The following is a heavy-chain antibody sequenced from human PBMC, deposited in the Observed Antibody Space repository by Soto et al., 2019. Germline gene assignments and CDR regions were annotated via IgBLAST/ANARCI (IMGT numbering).Heavy chain of an antibody. J-gene: IGHJ4*02. D-gene: IGHD6-13*01. CDR1: GYSFTSYW. V-gene: IGHV5-10-1*01. CDR2: VDPSDSYT. Sequence: EVQLVQSGAEVKKPGESLRISCKGSGYSFTSYWISWVRQMPGKGLEWMGRVDPSDSYTNYSPSFQGHVNISADKSISNDYLQWSSMKASDTAMYYCARLKQAAGDNDRTFDYWGQGTLVTVSS. CDR3: ARLKQAAGDNDRTFDY.